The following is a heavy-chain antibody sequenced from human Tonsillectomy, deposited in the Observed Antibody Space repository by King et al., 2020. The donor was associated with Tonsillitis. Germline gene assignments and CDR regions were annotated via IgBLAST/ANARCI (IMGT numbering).Heavy chain of an antibody. CDR3: ARLTGSGSYYNLTKDWSFDL. J-gene: IGHJ2*01. D-gene: IGHD3-10*01. Sequence: QLQESGPGLVKPSETLSLTCTVSGDSISSYYWSWIRQPPGKGLEWIGYIYYSGSTNYNPSLKSRVTISVDTSKNQFSLKLSPVTAADTAVYYCARLTGSGSYYNLTKDWSFDLWGRGTLVTVSS. CDR2: IYYSGST. CDR1: GDSISSYY. V-gene: IGHV4-59*08.